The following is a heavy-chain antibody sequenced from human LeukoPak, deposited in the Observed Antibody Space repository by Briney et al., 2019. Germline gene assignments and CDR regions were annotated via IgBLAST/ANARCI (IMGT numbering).Heavy chain of an antibody. V-gene: IGHV3-23*01. CDR2: VSSSAGST. CDR1: GFTFSDYA. CDR3: AKLRRYYYDSTGYSDY. Sequence: PGGSLRLSCAASGFTFSDYAMSWVRQAPGKGLEGVSSVSSSAGSTSYADSVKGRFTISRDNSKNTLYLQMKSLRAEDTAVYFCAKLRRYYYDSTGYSDYWRQGTLVSVSS. D-gene: IGHD3-22*01. J-gene: IGHJ4*02.